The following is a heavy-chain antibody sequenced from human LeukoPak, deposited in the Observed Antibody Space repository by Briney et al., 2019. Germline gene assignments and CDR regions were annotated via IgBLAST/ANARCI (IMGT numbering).Heavy chain of an antibody. J-gene: IGHJ3*02. CDR1: GGSISSGGYY. Sequence: SQTLSLTCTVSGGSISSGGYYWSWIRQHPGKGLEWIGYIYYSGSTYYNPSLKSRVTISVDTSKNQFSLKLSSVTAADTAVYYCARDSDSYDAFDIWGQGTMVTVSS. CDR2: IYYSGST. CDR3: ARDSDSYDAFDI. V-gene: IGHV4-31*03. D-gene: IGHD2-21*01.